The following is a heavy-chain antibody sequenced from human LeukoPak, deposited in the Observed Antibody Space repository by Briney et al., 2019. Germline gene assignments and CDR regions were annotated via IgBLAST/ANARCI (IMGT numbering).Heavy chain of an antibody. CDR3: AREILELRNGYYYYMDV. V-gene: IGHV4-4*07. J-gene: IGHJ6*03. D-gene: IGHD1-7*01. Sequence: SETLSLTCTVSGGSISSYYWSWIRQPAGKGLEWIGRIYTSGSTNYNPSLKSRVTMSVDTSKNQFSLKLSSVTAADTAVYYCAREILELRNGYYYYMDVWGKGTTVTVSS. CDR2: IYTSGST. CDR1: GGSISSYY.